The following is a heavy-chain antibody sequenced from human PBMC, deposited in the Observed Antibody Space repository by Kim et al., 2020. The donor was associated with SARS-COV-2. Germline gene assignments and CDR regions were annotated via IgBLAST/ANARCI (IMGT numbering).Heavy chain of an antibody. J-gene: IGHJ1*01. CDR2: S. Sequence: SNYNPSLQSRVTMSVNTSRNQFSLTLRSVTAADTGVYYCARYTTSSGAFAAWGQGALVVVSS. D-gene: IGHD2-2*01. V-gene: IGHV4-59*10. CDR3: ARYTTSSGAFAA.